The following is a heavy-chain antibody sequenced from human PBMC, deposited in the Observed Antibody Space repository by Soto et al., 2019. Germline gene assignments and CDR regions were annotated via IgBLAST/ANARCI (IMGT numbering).Heavy chain of an antibody. CDR1: GGSISSGDYY. D-gene: IGHD2-2*01. Sequence: SETLSLTCTVSGGSISSGDYYWSRIRQPPGKGLEWIGYIYYSGSTYYNPSLKSRVTISVDTSKNQFSLKLSSVTAADTAVYYCARDRRGTSPLYYYYYYGMDVWGQGTTVTVSS. CDR3: ARDRRGTSPLYYYYYYGMDV. V-gene: IGHV4-30-4*01. J-gene: IGHJ6*02. CDR2: IYYSGST.